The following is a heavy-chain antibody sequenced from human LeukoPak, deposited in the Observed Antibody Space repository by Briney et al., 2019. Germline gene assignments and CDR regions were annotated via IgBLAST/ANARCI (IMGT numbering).Heavy chain of an antibody. V-gene: IGHV3-7*04. CDR1: GFTFSSYW. CDR3: ARAPLGSGGSSFDY. CDR2: IKQDGSEI. Sequence: PGGSLRLSCAGSGFTFSSYWMNWIRQAPGKGPEWVANIKQDGSEIYYVDSVKGRFTISRDNARNSLFLQMNSLRAEDTAIYYCARAPLGSGGSSFDYWGQGTLVTVSS. J-gene: IGHJ4*02. D-gene: IGHD2-15*01.